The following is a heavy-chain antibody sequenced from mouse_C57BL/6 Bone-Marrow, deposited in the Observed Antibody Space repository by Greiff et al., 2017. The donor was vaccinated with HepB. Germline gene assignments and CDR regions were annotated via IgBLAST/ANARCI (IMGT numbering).Heavy chain of an antibody. CDR2: INPSNGGT. V-gene: IGHV1-53*01. CDR1: GYTFTSYW. Sequence: QVQLLQPGTELVKPGASVKLSCKASGYTFTSYWMHWVKQRPGQGLEWIGNINPSNGGTNYNEKFKSKATLTVDKSSSTAYMQLSSLTSEDSAVYYCARPRWLIRRDYAMDDWGQGTSVTVSS. D-gene: IGHD2-3*01. CDR3: ARPRWLIRRDYAMDD. J-gene: IGHJ4*01.